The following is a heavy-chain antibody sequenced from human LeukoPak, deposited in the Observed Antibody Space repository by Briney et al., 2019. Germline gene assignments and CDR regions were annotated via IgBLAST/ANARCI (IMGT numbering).Heavy chain of an antibody. CDR3: AKDGNCGGDCYGWFDP. V-gene: IGHV3-33*06. J-gene: IGHJ5*02. D-gene: IGHD2-21*02. CDR2: IWYDGSNK. CDR1: GFTFSSYG. Sequence: GGSLRLSCAASGFTFSSYGVHWVRQAPGKGLEWVAVIWYDGSNKYYADSVKGRFTISRDNSKNTVYLQMNSLRVEDTAVYYCAKDGNCGGDCYGWFDPWGQGALVTVSS.